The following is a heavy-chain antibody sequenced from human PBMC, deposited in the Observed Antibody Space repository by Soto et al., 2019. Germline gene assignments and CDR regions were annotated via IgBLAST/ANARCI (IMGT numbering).Heavy chain of an antibody. CDR2: VSYSGST. J-gene: IGHJ4*02. CDR1: GGSINNYY. CDR3: ARENHWFDF. V-gene: IGHV4-59*01. D-gene: IGHD1-1*01. Sequence: PSETLSLTCTVSGGSINNYYWSWIRQPPGKGLECIGYVSYSGSTNYNPSLKSRVTISIDTSKNQFSLRLDSVTAADTALYFCARENHWFDFWGQGTLVTVSS.